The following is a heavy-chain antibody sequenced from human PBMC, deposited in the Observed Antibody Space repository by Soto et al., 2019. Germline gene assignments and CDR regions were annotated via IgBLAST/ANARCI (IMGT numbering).Heavy chain of an antibody. D-gene: IGHD1-26*01. CDR3: SRGSINVGAQVNDC. J-gene: IGHJ4*02. V-gene: IGHV4-59*01. CDR2: VSNGGGT. Sequence: QVQLQESGPGLVKPSETLSLTCTVSGDSISSYYWSWFRQPPGKGLQWIGYVSNGGGTNYNPSLWGRVTISLDTSKNQFSLRLSSVTAGDTAVYFWSRGSINVGAQVNDCWGQGTLGTVSS. CDR1: GDSISSYY.